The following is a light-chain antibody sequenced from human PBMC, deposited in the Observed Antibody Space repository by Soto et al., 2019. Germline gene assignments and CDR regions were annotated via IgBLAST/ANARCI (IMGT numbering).Light chain of an antibody. CDR2: AAS. V-gene: IGKV1-27*01. J-gene: IGKJ1*01. Sequence: DIQMTQSPSSLSASVGDRVTITCRASQGISNYLAWYQQEPGKVPKLLIYAASTLQSGVPSRFSGSGSGTDFTLTISSLQPEDVATYYCQKYNSAPTWTFGQGTKVDIK. CDR3: QKYNSAPTWT. CDR1: QGISNY.